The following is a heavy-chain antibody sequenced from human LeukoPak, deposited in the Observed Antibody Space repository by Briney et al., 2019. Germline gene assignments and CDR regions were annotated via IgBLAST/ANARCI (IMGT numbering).Heavy chain of an antibody. D-gene: IGHD3-22*01. V-gene: IGHV3-30*03. Sequence: GGSLRLSCAASGFTFSSYGMHWVRQAPGKGLEWVAVISYDGSNKYYADSVKGRFTISRDNSKNTLYLQMNSLRAEDTAVYYCARAGTYDSSGFDAPDIWGQGTMVTVSS. CDR2: ISYDGSNK. CDR1: GFTFSSYG. CDR3: ARAGTYDSSGFDAPDI. J-gene: IGHJ3*02.